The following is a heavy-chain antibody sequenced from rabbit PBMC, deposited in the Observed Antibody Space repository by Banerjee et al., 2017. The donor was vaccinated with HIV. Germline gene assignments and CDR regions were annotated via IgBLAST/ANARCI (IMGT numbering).Heavy chain of an antibody. D-gene: IGHD6-1*01. V-gene: IGHV1S40*01. J-gene: IGHJ4*01. CDR3: ARDYINGYSDYVFNL. CDR2: IGTGSSAGT. Sequence: QSLEESGGDLVKPGASLTLTCKASGFDFSSSYYMCWVRQAPGKGLEWIACIGTGSSAGTYYASWAKGRFTISKTSSTTVTLQMTSLTAADTAIHFCARDYINGYSDYVFNLWGQGTLVTVS. CDR1: GFDFSSSYY.